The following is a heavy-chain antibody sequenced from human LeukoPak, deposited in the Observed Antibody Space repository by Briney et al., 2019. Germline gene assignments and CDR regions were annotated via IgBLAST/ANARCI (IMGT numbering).Heavy chain of an antibody. D-gene: IGHD3-10*01. Sequence: SETLSLTCTVSGGSISSSSYYWGWIRQPPGKGLEWIGEINHSGSTNYNPSLKSRVTISVDTSKNQFSLKLSSVTAADTAVYYCARHDLADSDGSGSYPDYWGQGTLVTVSS. CDR2: INHSGST. J-gene: IGHJ4*02. CDR1: GGSISSSSYY. V-gene: IGHV4-39*01. CDR3: ARHDLADSDGSGSYPDY.